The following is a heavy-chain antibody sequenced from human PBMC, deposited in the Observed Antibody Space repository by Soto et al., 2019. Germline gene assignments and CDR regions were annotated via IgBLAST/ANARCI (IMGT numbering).Heavy chain of an antibody. V-gene: IGHV4-59*01. CDR2: MYSSGSS. Sequence: SETLSLTCTVSGVSITSYKWSWFRQSPGKGLEWIAYMYSSGSSSYNPSLKSRVTISVDTSRNQYSLQLNSATAADTAVYYCAREWSAFDYWGQGILVTVSS. CDR1: GVSITSYK. CDR3: AREWSAFDY. J-gene: IGHJ4*02. D-gene: IGHD2-15*01.